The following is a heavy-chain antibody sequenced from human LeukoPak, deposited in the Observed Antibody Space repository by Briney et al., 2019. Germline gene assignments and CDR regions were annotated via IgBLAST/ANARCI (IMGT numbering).Heavy chain of an antibody. V-gene: IGHV3-9*01. CDR3: AKTPSVTTVKTGNYFDY. CDR2: ICWNSGSI. CDR1: GFTFDDYA. Sequence: GGSLRLSCAASGFTFDDYAMHWVRQAPGEGLERVSGICWNSGSIGYADSVKGRFTIPRDNAKNYLYLQMNSLRAEDTALYYCAKTPSVTTVKTGNYFDYWGQGTLVTVSS. J-gene: IGHJ4*02. D-gene: IGHD4-17*01.